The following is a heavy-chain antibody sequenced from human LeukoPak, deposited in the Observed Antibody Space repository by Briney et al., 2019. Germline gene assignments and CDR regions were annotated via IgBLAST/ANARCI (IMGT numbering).Heavy chain of an antibody. CDR1: GFTFDDYA. J-gene: IGHJ4*02. Sequence: PGGSLRLSCAASGFTFDDYAMHWVRRAPGKGLEWVSGISWNSGSIGYADSVKGRFTISRDNAKNSLYLQMNSLRAEDTALYYCAKGPNYDILTGYSDYFDYWGQGTLVTVSS. CDR3: AKGPNYDILTGYSDYFDY. D-gene: IGHD3-9*01. V-gene: IGHV3-9*01. CDR2: ISWNSGSI.